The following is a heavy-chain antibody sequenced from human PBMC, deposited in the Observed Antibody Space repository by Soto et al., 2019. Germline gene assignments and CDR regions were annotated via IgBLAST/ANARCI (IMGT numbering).Heavy chain of an antibody. V-gene: IGHV3-30-3*01. CDR3: ARDGVPREMATIARGYYCYGMDV. CDR2: ISYAGSNK. D-gene: IGHD5-12*01. CDR1: GFTFSSHA. Sequence: QVQLVESGGGVVQPGRSLRLSCAASGFTFSSHAMHWVRQAPGKGLEWVAVISYAGSNKYSADSVKGRFSISRDNPKKTLYLQRKSLRGEETAVYYCARDGVPREMATIARGYYCYGMDVCCHGTTVTVSS. J-gene: IGHJ6*02.